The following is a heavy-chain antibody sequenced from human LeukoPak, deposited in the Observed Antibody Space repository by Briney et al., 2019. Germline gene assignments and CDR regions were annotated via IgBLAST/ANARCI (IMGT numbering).Heavy chain of an antibody. Sequence: GGSLRLSCAASGFTFSTYAMNWVRQAPGKGLEWVSSISSSSSYIYYADSVKGRFTISRDNAKNSLYLQMSSLRAEDTAVYYCARDQAFDIWGQGTMVTVSS. J-gene: IGHJ3*02. CDR2: ISSSSSYI. V-gene: IGHV3-21*01. CDR3: ARDQAFDI. CDR1: GFTFSTYA.